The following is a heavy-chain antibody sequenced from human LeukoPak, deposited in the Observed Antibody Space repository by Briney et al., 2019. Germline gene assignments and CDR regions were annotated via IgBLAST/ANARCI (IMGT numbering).Heavy chain of an antibody. CDR2: INPNSGGT. CDR1: GYTFTGYY. D-gene: IGHD3-10*01. J-gene: IGHJ5*02. Sequence: ASVKVSCEASGYTFTGYYMHWVRQAPGQGLEWMGWINPNSGGTNYAQKFQGRVTMARDTSISTAYMELSRLRSDDTAVYYCARGEYDFWSGSYGSGSYQGFWQFDPWGQGTLVTVSS. CDR3: ARGEYDFWSGSYGSGSYQGFWQFDP. V-gene: IGHV1-2*02.